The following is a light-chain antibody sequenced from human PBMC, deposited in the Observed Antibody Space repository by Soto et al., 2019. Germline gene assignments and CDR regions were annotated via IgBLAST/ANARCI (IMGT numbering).Light chain of an antibody. CDR3: AAWDDSLSVVV. J-gene: IGLJ2*01. CDR2: RNN. Sequence: QSVLTQPPSASGTPGQRVTISCSGSSSNIGSNYVYWYQQLPGTAPKLLIYRNNQRPSGVPDRSSGSKSGTSASLAISGLRSEDEADYYCAAWDDSLSVVVFGGGTKVTVL. CDR1: SSNIGSNY. V-gene: IGLV1-47*01.